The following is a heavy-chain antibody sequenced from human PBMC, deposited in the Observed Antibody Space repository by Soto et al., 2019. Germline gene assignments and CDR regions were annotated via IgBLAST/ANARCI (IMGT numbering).Heavy chain of an antibody. CDR1: GFTFSSYS. Sequence: GGSLRLSCAASGFTFSSYSMNWVRQAPGKGLEWVSSVSRTSDYIYYINSVKGRFTISRDNAKNSLYLQMNSLRDEDTAVYYCARDYHLLTGYAFDIWGQGTMVTVSS. CDR2: VSRTSDYI. CDR3: ARDYHLLTGYAFDI. J-gene: IGHJ3*02. D-gene: IGHD3-9*01. V-gene: IGHV3-21*06.